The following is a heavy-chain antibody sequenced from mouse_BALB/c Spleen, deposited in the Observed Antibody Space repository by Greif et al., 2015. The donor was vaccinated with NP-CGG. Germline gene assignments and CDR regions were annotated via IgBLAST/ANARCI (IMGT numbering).Heavy chain of an antibody. Sequence: EVQLQQSGAELVKPGASVKLSCTASGFNIKDTYMHWVKQRPEQGLEWIGRIDPANGNTKYDPKFQGKATITADTSPNTAYLQLSSLTSEDTAAYYCARTDYRYYFDYWGQGTTLTVSS. CDR2: IDPANGNT. CDR3: ARTDYRYYFDY. D-gene: IGHD2-14*01. J-gene: IGHJ2*01. CDR1: GFNIKDTY. V-gene: IGHV14-3*02.